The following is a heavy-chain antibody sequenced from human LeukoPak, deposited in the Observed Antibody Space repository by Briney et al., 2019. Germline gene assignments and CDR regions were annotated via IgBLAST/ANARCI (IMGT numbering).Heavy chain of an antibody. V-gene: IGHV3-30*18. J-gene: IGHJ4*02. CDR3: AKDKYSGYDLIDY. CDR2: ISYDGSNE. CDR1: GFTFSSYG. D-gene: IGHD5-12*01. Sequence: PGGSLRLSCAASGFTFSSYGMHWVRQAPGKGLEWVTVISYDGSNEYYADSVKGRFTISRDNSKNTLYLHMNSLRAEDTAVYYCAKDKYSGYDLIDYWGQGTLVTVSS.